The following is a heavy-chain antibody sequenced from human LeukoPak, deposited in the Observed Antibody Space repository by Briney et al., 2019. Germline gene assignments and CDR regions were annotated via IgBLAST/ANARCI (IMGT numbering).Heavy chain of an antibody. J-gene: IGHJ4*02. D-gene: IGHD5-12*01. Sequence: ASVKVSCKASGYTLTGYYMHWVRLAPGQGLERMGWINPSSGDTNYAQKFQGRVTMTRDTSISTAYMELSRLRSDDTAVYYCAKNPYEYYFDYWGQGTLVTVSS. CDR2: INPSSGDT. V-gene: IGHV1-2*02. CDR3: AKNPYEYYFDY. CDR1: GYTLTGYY.